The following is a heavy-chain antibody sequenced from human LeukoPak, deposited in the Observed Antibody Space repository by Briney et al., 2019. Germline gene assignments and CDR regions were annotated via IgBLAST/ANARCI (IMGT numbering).Heavy chain of an antibody. Sequence: SETLSLTCAVYGGSFSGYYWSWIRQPPGKGLEWIGEINHSGSTNYNPSIKSRVTISVDTSKNQFSLKLSSVTAADTAVYYCARRSIAARPRWFDPWGQGTLVTVSS. CDR3: ARRSIAARPRWFDP. D-gene: IGHD6-6*01. J-gene: IGHJ5*02. V-gene: IGHV4-34*01. CDR1: GGSFSGYY. CDR2: INHSGST.